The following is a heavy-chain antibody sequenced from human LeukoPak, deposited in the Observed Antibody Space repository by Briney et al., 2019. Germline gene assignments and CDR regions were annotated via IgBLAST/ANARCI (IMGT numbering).Heavy chain of an antibody. CDR3: ARDRITMVRGVRSPLDP. D-gene: IGHD3-10*01. Sequence: ASVKVSCEASLYTFTSYYMHWVRQAPGQGVEWMGIINPIGGSTSYAQKFQGRVTMTRDTSTSTVYMELCSLRSEETAVYYCARDRITMVRGVRSPLDPWGQGTLVTVSS. CDR2: INPIGGST. J-gene: IGHJ5*02. V-gene: IGHV1-46*01. CDR1: LYTFTSYY.